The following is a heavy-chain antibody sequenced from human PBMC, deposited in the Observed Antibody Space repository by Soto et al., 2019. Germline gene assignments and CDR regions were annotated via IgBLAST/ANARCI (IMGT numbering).Heavy chain of an antibody. CDR2: IDPSDSYT. D-gene: IGHD3-10*01. CDR1: GYSFTSYW. CDR3: ARRPPYGSGSYGVYGMDV. J-gene: IGHJ6*02. Sequence: PGESLKISCKGSGYSFTSYWISWVRQMPGKGLEWMGRIDPSDSYTNYSPSFQGHVTISADKSISTAYLQWSSLKASDTAMYYCARRPPYGSGSYGVYGMDVWGQGTTVTV. V-gene: IGHV5-10-1*01.